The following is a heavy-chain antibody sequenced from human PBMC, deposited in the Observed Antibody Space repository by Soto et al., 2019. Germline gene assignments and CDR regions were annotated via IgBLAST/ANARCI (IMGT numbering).Heavy chain of an antibody. CDR2: IYYSGST. Sequence: SETLSLTCTVSGGSISSSSYYWGWIRQPPGKGLEWIGSIYYSGSTYYNPSLKSRVTISVDTSKNQFSLKLSSVTAADTAVYYCARRAGRVATIGNYYFDYWGQGTLVTVSS. CDR1: GGSISSSSYY. V-gene: IGHV4-39*01. D-gene: IGHD5-12*01. J-gene: IGHJ4*02. CDR3: ARRAGRVATIGNYYFDY.